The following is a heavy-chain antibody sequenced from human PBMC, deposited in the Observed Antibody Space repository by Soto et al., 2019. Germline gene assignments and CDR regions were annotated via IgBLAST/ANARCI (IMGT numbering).Heavy chain of an antibody. CDR3: ARTIQYCTNGVCYQYWFDP. CDR1: GGSISSGGYY. CDR2: IYYSGRT. D-gene: IGHD2-8*01. Sequence: QVQLQESGPGLVKPSQTLSLTCTVSGGSISSGGYYWSWIRQHPGKGLEWIGYIYYSGRTYYNPSLKSRVTISVYKSKNQFSLKLSSVTAADTAVYYCARTIQYCTNGVCYQYWFDPCGQGTLVTVSS. V-gene: IGHV4-31*03. J-gene: IGHJ5*02.